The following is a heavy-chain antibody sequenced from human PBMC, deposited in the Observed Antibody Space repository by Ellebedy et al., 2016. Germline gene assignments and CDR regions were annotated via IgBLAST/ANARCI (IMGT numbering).Heavy chain of an antibody. J-gene: IGHJ4*02. CDR1: GFTFSSYS. V-gene: IGHV3-21*01. Sequence: GESLKISCAASGFTFSSYSMNWVRQAPGKGLEWVSSISSSSSYIYYADSVKGRFTISRDNAKNSLYLQMNSLRAEDTAVYYCAKETYCTNGVCQTNYWGQGTLVTVSS. D-gene: IGHD2-8*01. CDR2: ISSSSSYI. CDR3: AKETYCTNGVCQTNY.